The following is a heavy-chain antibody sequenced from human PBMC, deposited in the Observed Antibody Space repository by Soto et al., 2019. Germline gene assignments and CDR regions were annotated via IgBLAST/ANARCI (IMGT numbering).Heavy chain of an antibody. D-gene: IGHD2-21*02. Sequence: PGGSLRLSCAASGFTFSSYAMSWVRQAPGKGLEWVSAISGSGVSTTYADSVKGRFTISRDNAKNTLYLQMNSLRAEDTAVYYCARGDRGAFDLWGQGTMVTVSS. CDR2: ISGSGVST. CDR1: GFTFSSYA. J-gene: IGHJ3*01. V-gene: IGHV3-23*01. CDR3: ARGDRGAFDL.